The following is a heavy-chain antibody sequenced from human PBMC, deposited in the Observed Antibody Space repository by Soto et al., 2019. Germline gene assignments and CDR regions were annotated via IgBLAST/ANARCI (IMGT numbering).Heavy chain of an antibody. V-gene: IGHV1-3*01. CDR3: ARGNNCFDP. CDR1: GYIFTSYV. Sequence: QVQLVQSGAAVQQPGASVKISCKASGYIFTSYVIHWVRQAPGQRLEWMGWINAGNGNTKYSQKFQGRVTITSDTSASTAYMELSSLRSEDTAVYYCARGNNCFDPWGQGTLVTVSS. J-gene: IGHJ5*02. CDR2: INAGNGNT.